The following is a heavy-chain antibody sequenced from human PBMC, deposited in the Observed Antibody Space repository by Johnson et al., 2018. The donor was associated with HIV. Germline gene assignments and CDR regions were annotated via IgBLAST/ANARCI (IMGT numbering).Heavy chain of an antibody. Sequence: VQLVESGGGLVQPGGSLRLSCAASGFTVSSNYMSWVRQAPGKGLEWVSVIYSGSNTYYADSVKGRFTISRDNSKNTLYLQMNSLRAEDTAVYYCAKALRIFGSGVKEAFDIWGQGTMVTVSS. J-gene: IGHJ3*02. CDR1: GFTVSSNY. CDR3: AKALRIFGSGVKEAFDI. D-gene: IGHD3-10*01. V-gene: IGHV3-66*02. CDR2: IYSGSNT.